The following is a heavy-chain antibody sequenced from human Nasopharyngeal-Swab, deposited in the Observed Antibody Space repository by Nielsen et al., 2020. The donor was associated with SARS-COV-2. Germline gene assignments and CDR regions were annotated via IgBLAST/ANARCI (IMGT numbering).Heavy chain of an antibody. CDR3: AKDPYSSGWNPGMDV. V-gene: IGHV3-23*03. J-gene: IGHJ6*02. CDR2: FYSVCSST. CDR1: GFTLSSYA. Sequence: SPIPPCPALGFTLSSYAMSRVREPPATGLEWVSVFYSVCSSTYYADPVKGRFTISRDNAKNTLYLPMNSLRAEDTAVYYCAKDPYSSGWNPGMDVWGQGTTVTVSS. D-gene: IGHD6-19*01.